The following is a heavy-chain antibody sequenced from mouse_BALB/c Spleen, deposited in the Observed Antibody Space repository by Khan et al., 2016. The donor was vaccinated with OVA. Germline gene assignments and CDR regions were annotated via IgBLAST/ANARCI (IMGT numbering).Heavy chain of an antibody. CDR3: AREKYGNYWGAMDY. J-gene: IGHJ4*01. CDR1: GYIFTSYW. D-gene: IGHD2-10*02. V-gene: IGHV1S132*01. Sequence: VQLQQPGTELVRPGASVKLSCKTSGYIFTSYWIHWVKQRSGQGLEWIARIYPGTGSTYYNEKFKGKATLTADKSSSTAYMQLSSLKSEDSAVYYCAREKYGNYWGAMDYWGQGTSVTVSS. CDR2: IYPGTGST.